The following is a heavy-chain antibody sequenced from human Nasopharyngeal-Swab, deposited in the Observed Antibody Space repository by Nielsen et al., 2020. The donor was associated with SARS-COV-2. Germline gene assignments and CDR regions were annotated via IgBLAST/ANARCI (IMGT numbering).Heavy chain of an antibody. Sequence: SVKVSCKASGGTFSSYAISWVRQAPGQGLEWMGRIIPILGIANYAQKFQGRVTITADKSTSTAYMELSSLRSEDTAVYYCARILRFLEEGQDYYYYGMDVWGQGTTVTVSS. CDR2: IIPILGIA. CDR3: ARILRFLEEGQDYYYYGMDV. CDR1: GGTFSSYA. D-gene: IGHD3-3*01. V-gene: IGHV1-69*04. J-gene: IGHJ6*02.